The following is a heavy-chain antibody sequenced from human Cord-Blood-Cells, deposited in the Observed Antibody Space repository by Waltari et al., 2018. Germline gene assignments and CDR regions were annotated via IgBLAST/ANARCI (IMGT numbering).Heavy chain of an antibody. V-gene: IGHV3-30*18. CDR1: GFTFSSYG. D-gene: IGHD3-16*01. Sequence: QVQLVESGGGVVQPGRSLRLSCAASGFTFSSYGMHWVRQAPGKGLEWVAVISYDGSNKYYADSVKGRFTISRDNSKNTLYLQMNSLRAEDTAVYYCAKDGPSGLGWGQGTLVTVSS. CDR2: ISYDGSNK. CDR3: AKDGPSGLG. J-gene: IGHJ4*02.